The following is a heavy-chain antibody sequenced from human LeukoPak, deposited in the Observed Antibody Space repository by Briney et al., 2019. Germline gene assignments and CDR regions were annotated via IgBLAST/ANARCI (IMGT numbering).Heavy chain of an antibody. J-gene: IGHJ4*02. V-gene: IGHV4-30-2*01. Sequence: SETLSLTCAVSGGSISSGGYSWGWIRQPPGKGLEWIGYIYHSGSTYYNPSLKSRVTISVDRSKNQFSLKLSSVTAADTAVYYCASSTMVRGVVFDYWGQGTLVTVSS. CDR2: IYHSGST. CDR1: GGSISSGGYS. D-gene: IGHD3-10*01. CDR3: ASSTMVRGVVFDY.